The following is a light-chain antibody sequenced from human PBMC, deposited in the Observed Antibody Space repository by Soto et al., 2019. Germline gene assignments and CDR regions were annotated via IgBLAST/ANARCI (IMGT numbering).Light chain of an antibody. Sequence: EILLTQSPGTLSLSPGERATLSCRASQSVSSSYLAWYQQKPGQAPRLLIYGASGRATGIPDRFSGGGSGTDFTLTISRLEPEDFAVYYCQQFSSYPLTFGGGTKVDIK. CDR1: QSVSSSY. V-gene: IGKV3-20*01. J-gene: IGKJ4*01. CDR2: GAS. CDR3: QQFSSYPLT.